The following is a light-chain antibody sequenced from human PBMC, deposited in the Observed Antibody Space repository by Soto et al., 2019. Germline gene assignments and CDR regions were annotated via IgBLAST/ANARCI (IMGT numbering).Light chain of an antibody. CDR1: SSNIGSTA. Sequence: QSVLTQPPSASGTPGQRGTISCSGASSNIGSTAVNWYQQLPGTAPQLLIYTNNQRPSGVPDRFSGSKSGTSASLAITGLQSEDDAVSPCAAWDDSLNALVFGGGTKLTVL. V-gene: IGLV1-44*01. J-gene: IGLJ3*02. CDR2: TNN. CDR3: AAWDDSLNALV.